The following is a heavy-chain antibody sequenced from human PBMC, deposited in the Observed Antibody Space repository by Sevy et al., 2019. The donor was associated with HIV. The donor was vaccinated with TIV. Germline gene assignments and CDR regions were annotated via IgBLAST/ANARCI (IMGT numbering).Heavy chain of an antibody. D-gene: IGHD4-17*01. CDR3: ARHTTVTNYYYGMDV. CDR1: GFTLSDYG. J-gene: IGHJ6*02. CDR2: MWYDGRNT. V-gene: IGHV3-33*01. Sequence: GGSLRLSCAASGFTLSDYGIHWVRQAPGKGLEWVAIMWYDGRNTYYADSVKGRFTISRDNSKNTLYLQMNSLRAEDTAVYYCARHTTVTNYYYGMDVWGQGTTVTVSS.